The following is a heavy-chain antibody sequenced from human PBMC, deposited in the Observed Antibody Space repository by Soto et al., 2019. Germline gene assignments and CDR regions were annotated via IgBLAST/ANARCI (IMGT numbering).Heavy chain of an antibody. V-gene: IGHV1-3*01. Sequence: ASVKVSCKASGYTFTRYTMNWVRQAPGQRLEWMGWINPDNGNTKSSQKFQDRVIITRDTSASTAYMDLSSLRSEDTAVYYCASCKDYYDSSGYYFPFDYWGQGTLVTVSS. CDR1: GYTFTRYT. CDR2: INPDNGNT. J-gene: IGHJ4*02. D-gene: IGHD3-22*01. CDR3: ASCKDYYDSSGYYFPFDY.